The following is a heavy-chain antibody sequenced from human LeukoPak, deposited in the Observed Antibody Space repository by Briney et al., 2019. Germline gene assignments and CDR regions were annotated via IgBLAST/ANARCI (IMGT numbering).Heavy chain of an antibody. J-gene: IGHJ4*02. CDR3: ARHSYGSQFDY. Sequence: PSETLSLTCTVSGGSISSYYWSWIRQPPGKGLEWIGYLYYTGSTNYNPSLKSRVTISVDTSKNQFSLKLSSVTAADTAVYYCARHSYGSQFDYWGQGTLVTVTS. D-gene: IGHD1-26*01. CDR2: LYYTGST. V-gene: IGHV4-59*08. CDR1: GGSISSYY.